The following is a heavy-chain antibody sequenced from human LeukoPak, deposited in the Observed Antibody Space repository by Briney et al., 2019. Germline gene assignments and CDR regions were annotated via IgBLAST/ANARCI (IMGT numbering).Heavy chain of an antibody. CDR3: ARLAKCTSTCRGKYWYFDV. J-gene: IGHJ2*01. CDR2: ISHNGKN. V-gene: IGHV4-34*01. CDR1: GGSFSGYI. D-gene: IGHD2-8*01. Sequence: KPSETLSLTCAVYGGSFSGYIWGWIRQAPGKGLEWSGEISHNGKNTHSPSLKSRVTTSLDTAKNQFSLQLNSVTAADTAVYYCARLAKCTSTCRGKYWYFDVWGRGTLVTVSS.